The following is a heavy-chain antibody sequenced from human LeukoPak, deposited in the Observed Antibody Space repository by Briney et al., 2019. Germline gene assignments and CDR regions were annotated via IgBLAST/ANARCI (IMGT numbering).Heavy chain of an antibody. Sequence: SETLSLTCTVSICSMSGHYWGLIRQSPGKGLQWIGYIYYSGKTYYNPSLQSRVTLSVDTSRSHFSLRLASVTAADTALYYCARLLNNDGSGDPDTFDMWGLGTMVTVSS. J-gene: IGHJ3*02. D-gene: IGHD3-22*01. CDR1: ICSMSGHY. CDR3: ARLLNNDGSGDPDTFDM. V-gene: IGHV4-59*11. CDR2: IYYSGKT.